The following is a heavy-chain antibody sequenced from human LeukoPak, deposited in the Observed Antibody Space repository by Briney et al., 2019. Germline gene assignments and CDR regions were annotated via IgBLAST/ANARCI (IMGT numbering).Heavy chain of an antibody. V-gene: IGHV3-30*01. CDR2: ISYDGSNK. J-gene: IGHJ4*02. CDR3: ARDFTHCTNGVCYRGFDY. D-gene: IGHD2-8*01. CDR1: GFTFSSYA. Sequence: GGSLRLSCAASGFTFSSYAMHWVRQAPGKGLERVAVISYDGSNKYYADSVKGRFTISRDNSKNTLYLQMNSLRAEDTAVYYCARDFTHCTNGVCYRGFDYWGQGTLVTVSS.